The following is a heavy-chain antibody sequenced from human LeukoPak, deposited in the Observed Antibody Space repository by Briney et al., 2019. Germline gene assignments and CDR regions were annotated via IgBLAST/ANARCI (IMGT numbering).Heavy chain of an antibody. V-gene: IGHV3-21*01. D-gene: IGHD3-10*01. Sequence: GGSLRLSCAASGFTFSSYSMNWVRQAPGKGLEWVSSISSSGSYIYYADSVKGRFTISRDNAKNSLYLQMNSLRAEDTAVYYCARDKSPVVRGVISGGFDYWGQGTLVTVSS. CDR2: ISSSGSYI. CDR1: GFTFSSYS. J-gene: IGHJ4*02. CDR3: ARDKSPVVRGVISGGFDY.